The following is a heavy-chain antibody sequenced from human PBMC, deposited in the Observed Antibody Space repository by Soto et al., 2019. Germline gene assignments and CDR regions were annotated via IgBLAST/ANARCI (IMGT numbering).Heavy chain of an antibody. Sequence: SETLSLTCSVSGGSISSYYWSWIRQPPGKGLEWIGYVYYSGGTNYNPSLKSRVTISVDTSKNQFSLKLSSVTAADTAVYYCARDNGGLVSTMWYFDLWGRGTLVT. CDR3: ARDNGGLVSTMWYFDL. CDR1: GGSISSYY. CDR2: VYYSGGT. J-gene: IGHJ2*01. V-gene: IGHV4-59*01. D-gene: IGHD3-9*01.